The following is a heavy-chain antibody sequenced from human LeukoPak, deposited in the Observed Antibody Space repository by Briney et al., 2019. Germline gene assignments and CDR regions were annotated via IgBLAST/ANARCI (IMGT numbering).Heavy chain of an antibody. CDR1: GGSISSYY. V-gene: IGHV4-39*01. Sequence: SETLSLTCTVSGGSISSYYWSWIRQPPGKGLEWIGSIYYSGSTYYNPSLKSRVTISVDTSKNQFSLKLSSVTAADTAVYYCARHVSLLAAAGMGRDYWGQGTLVTVSS. J-gene: IGHJ4*02. CDR3: ARHVSLLAAAGMGRDY. D-gene: IGHD6-13*01. CDR2: IYYSGST.